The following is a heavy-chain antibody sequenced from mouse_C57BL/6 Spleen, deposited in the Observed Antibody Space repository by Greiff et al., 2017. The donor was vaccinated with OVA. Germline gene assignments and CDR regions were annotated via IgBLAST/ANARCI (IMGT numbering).Heavy chain of an antibody. Sequence: EVQRVESGGGLVQPGGSLSLSCAASGFTFTDYYMSWVRQPPGKALEWLGFIRNKANGYTTEYSASVKGQFTISRDNSQSILYLQLNALRAEDSATYYCARSGLLRYFDYWGQGTTLTVSS. J-gene: IGHJ2*01. CDR2: IRNKANGYTT. V-gene: IGHV7-3*01. D-gene: IGHD2-3*01. CDR3: ARSGLLRYFDY. CDR1: GFTFTDYY.